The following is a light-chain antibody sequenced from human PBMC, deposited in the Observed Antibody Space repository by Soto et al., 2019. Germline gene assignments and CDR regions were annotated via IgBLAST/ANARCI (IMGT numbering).Light chain of an antibody. CDR2: YIS. CDR3: QVWDNSNDPVV. CDR1: NIGSKS. V-gene: IGLV3-21*04. J-gene: IGLJ2*01. Sequence: SYELTQPPSVSMAPGKTARITCGGNNIGSKSVHWYQQKPGQAPVMVIYYISDRPSWISERFSGSNSGNTATLTISRVEAGDESDYYCQVWDNSNDPVVFGGGTKLTVL.